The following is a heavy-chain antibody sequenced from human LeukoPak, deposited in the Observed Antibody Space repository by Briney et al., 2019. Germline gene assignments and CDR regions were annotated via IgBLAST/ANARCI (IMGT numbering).Heavy chain of an antibody. V-gene: IGHV3-7*03. CDR3: ARDQRGYDFWSGYYSYYYYGMDV. J-gene: IGHJ6*02. CDR1: GFTFSGYS. Sequence: GGSLRLSCVASGFTFSGYSMGWVRQAPGKGLEWVANIKQDGSEKYYVDSVKGRFTISRDNAKNSLYLQMNSLRAEDTAVYYCARDQRGYDFWSGYYSYYYYGMDVWGQGTTVTVSS. D-gene: IGHD3-3*01. CDR2: IKQDGSEK.